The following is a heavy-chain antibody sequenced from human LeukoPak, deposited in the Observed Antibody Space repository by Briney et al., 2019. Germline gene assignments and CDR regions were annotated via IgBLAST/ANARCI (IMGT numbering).Heavy chain of an antibody. CDR2: IYYSGTT. J-gene: IGHJ4*02. CDR1: GGSLSSYY. CDR3: ARHGGSYFYY. Sequence: SETPSLTCTVSGGSLSSYYWSWIRQAPGKGLEWIGYIYYSGTTKYNPSLMGRVSISVDTSKNQFSLRLSSVAAADTAVYYCARHGGSYFYYWGQGTLVTVSS. D-gene: IGHD1-26*01. V-gene: IGHV4-59*08.